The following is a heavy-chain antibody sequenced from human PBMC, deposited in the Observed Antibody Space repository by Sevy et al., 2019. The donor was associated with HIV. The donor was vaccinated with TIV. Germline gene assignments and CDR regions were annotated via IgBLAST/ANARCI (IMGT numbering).Heavy chain of an antibody. CDR1: GFTFSSYA. D-gene: IGHD6-13*01. CDR2: ISGSGGST. Sequence: GGSLRLSCAASGFTFSSYAMSWVRQAPGKGLEWVSAISGSGGSTYYADPVKGRFTISRDNSKNTLYLQMNSLRAEDTAVYYCARRYSSSWGVYYFDYWGQGTLVTVSS. V-gene: IGHV3-23*01. CDR3: ARRYSSSWGVYYFDY. J-gene: IGHJ4*02.